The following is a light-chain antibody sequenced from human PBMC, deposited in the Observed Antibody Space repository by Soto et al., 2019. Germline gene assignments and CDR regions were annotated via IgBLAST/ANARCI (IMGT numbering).Light chain of an antibody. V-gene: IGKV3-20*01. CDR2: GAS. CDR1: SSVSSRD. Sequence: TVLKHSPDTLSLSPGGRATLSFSASSSVSSRDLAWYQQKPGQGPRLLMYGASNRATGIPDRFGGSGSGTEFTLTISRLEPEDSAVYYCQQFGTSPLTFGGGTKVDIK. J-gene: IGKJ4*01. CDR3: QQFGTSPLT.